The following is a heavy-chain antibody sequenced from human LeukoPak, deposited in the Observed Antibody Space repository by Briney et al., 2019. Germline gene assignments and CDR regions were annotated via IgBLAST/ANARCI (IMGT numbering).Heavy chain of an antibody. J-gene: IGHJ3*02. Sequence: SETLSLTCTVPGGSINSGYWSWIRQPPGKGLEWIGYVHYSGSTNYNPSLKSRVTISVDKSKYQFSLNLSSVTSADTAVYYCAREPNLVDYDTWGQGTMVTVSS. CDR2: VHYSGST. D-gene: IGHD5-12*01. CDR1: GGSINSGY. CDR3: AREPNLVDYDT. V-gene: IGHV4-59*01.